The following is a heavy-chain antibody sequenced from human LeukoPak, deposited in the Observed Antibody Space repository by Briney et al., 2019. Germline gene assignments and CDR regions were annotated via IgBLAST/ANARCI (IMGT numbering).Heavy chain of an antibody. CDR3: AKDKLRYSSSSYFDY. V-gene: IGHV3-9*01. CDR2: ISWNSGSI. CDR1: GFTFHDYA. J-gene: IGHJ4*02. Sequence: PGRSLRLSCAASGFTFHDYAMHWVRQAPGKGLDGVSGISWNSGSIGYADSVKGRFTISRDNAKNSLYLQMNSLRAEDTGLYYCAKDKLRYSSSSYFDYWGQGTLVTVSS. D-gene: IGHD6-6*01.